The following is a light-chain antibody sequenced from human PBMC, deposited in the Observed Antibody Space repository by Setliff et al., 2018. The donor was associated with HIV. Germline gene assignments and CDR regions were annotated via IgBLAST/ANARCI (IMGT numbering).Light chain of an antibody. J-gene: IGLJ3*02. CDR1: DSNVGANY. V-gene: IGLV1-47*01. CDR2: KNS. CDR3: AAWDDSLSGHWV. Sequence: GSDSNVGANYVYWYQQLPGTAPKLLIYKNSQRPSGVPDRFSGSRSGTSASLAISGLRSEDEADYYCAAWDDSLSGHWVFGGGTQLTVL.